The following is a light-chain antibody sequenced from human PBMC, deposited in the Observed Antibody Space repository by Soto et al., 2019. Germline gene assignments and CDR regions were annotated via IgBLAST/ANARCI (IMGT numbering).Light chain of an antibody. CDR2: EVS. CDR3: SSYAGSVYV. CDR1: SSDVGGYNY. J-gene: IGLJ1*01. V-gene: IGLV2-8*01. Sequence: QSALTQPPSASGSPGQSVTISCTGTSSDVGGYNYVSWYQQHPGKAPKLMIYEVSKRPSGVPDRFSGSKSGNTASLTVSGLQAEAEADYYCSSYAGSVYVFGTGPTVTVL.